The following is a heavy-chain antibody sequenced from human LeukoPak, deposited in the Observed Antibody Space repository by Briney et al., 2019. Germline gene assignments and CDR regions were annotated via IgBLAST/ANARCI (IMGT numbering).Heavy chain of an antibody. D-gene: IGHD3-3*02. V-gene: IGHV1-18*01. J-gene: IGHJ3*02. Sequence: GASVKVSYKASGYTFISYGINWVRQAPGQGLEWMGWISAYDGDTNYAHKFQGRVTMTTDTSTRTASMELRSLRSDDTAVYYCARIRDGAFDIWGQGTMVTVSS. CDR3: ARIRDGAFDI. CDR2: ISAYDGDT. CDR1: GYTFISYG.